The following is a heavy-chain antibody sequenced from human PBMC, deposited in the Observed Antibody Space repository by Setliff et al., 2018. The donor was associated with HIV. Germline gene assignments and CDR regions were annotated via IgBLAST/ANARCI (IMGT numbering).Heavy chain of an antibody. CDR1: GYTFTKYA. CDR2: INTNTGSP. CDR3: AKDPNSSWHVGFYNYGMDV. J-gene: IGHJ6*02. V-gene: IGHV7-4-1*02. D-gene: IGHD6-13*01. Sequence: ASVKVSCKASGYTFTKYAMSWVRQAPGQGLEWVGWINTNTGSPTYAQGLTGRFVFSLDTSVNTAYLQMNSLRAEDSAVYYCAKDPNSSWHVGFYNYGMDVWGQGTTVTVSS.